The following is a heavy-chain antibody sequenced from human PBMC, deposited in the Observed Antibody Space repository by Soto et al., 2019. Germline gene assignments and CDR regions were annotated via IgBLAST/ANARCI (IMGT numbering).Heavy chain of an antibody. CDR3: ARGPLRYCSSTSCHLLYYYYYGMDV. CDR2: INHSGST. D-gene: IGHD2-2*01. J-gene: IGHJ6*02. CDR1: GGSFSGYY. V-gene: IGHV4-34*01. Sequence: QVQLQQWGAGLLKPSETLSLTCAVYGGSFSGYYWSWIRQPPGKGLEWIGEINHSGSTNYNPSLKSRVTISVDTSKNQFSLKLSSVTAADTAVYYCARGPLRYCSSTSCHLLYYYYYGMDVWGQGTTVTVSS.